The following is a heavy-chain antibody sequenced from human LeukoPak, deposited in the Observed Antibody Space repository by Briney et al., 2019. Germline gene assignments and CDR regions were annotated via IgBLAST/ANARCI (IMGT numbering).Heavy chain of an antibody. V-gene: IGHV4-4*02. CDR2: IYHSGST. Sequence: ASETLSLTCAVSGGSISSSNWWSWVRQPPGKGLEWIGEIYHSGSTNYNPSLKSRVTISVDTSKNQFSLKLSSVTAADTAVYYCARGIVGATRIDYWGQGTLVTVSS. D-gene: IGHD1-26*01. CDR3: ARGIVGATRIDY. J-gene: IGHJ4*02. CDR1: GGSISSSNW.